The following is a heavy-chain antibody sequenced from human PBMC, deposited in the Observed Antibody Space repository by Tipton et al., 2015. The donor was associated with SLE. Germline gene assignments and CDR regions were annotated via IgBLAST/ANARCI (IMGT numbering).Heavy chain of an antibody. CDR2: IFHSGAT. Sequence: GLVKPSETLSLTCGVSGYSISSGFYWAWIRQPPGKGLEWIGTIFHSGATYYNPSLKSRSTISLDTSKNQFFLTLTSVTAADTAIYYCARRQERYFDYLGNYLDSWGQGTLVTVPS. CDR1: GYSISSGFY. J-gene: IGHJ4*02. V-gene: IGHV4-38-2*01. D-gene: IGHD3-9*01. CDR3: ARRQERYFDYLGNYLDS.